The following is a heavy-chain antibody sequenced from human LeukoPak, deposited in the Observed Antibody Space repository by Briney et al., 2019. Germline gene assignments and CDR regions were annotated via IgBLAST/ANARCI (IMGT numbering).Heavy chain of an antibody. D-gene: IGHD1-26*01. J-gene: IGHJ4*02. V-gene: IGHV1-18*01. CDR1: GYTLSKYD. Sequence: ASVKVSCKASGYTLSKYDISWVRQAPGQGLEWMGWTSVYNGNTNYAQKFQGRVTMTSDTSTNTAYMELRSLRSDDTAMYYCARVDSGRYYGHDYWGQGTLVSVSS. CDR3: ARVDSGRYYGHDY. CDR2: TSVYNGNT.